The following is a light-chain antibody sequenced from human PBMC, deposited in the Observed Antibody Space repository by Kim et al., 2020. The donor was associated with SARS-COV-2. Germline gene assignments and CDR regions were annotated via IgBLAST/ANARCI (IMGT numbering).Light chain of an antibody. CDR1: NIGSKS. CDR3: QVWNDTGAHWV. J-gene: IGLJ3*02. CDR2: YDS. V-gene: IGLV3-21*04. Sequence: APGKTARISCGGDNIGSKSVHWYQQKPGQAPVVVIYYDSDRPSGIPERFSGSNSGNTATLTIRRVEAGDEADYYCQVWNDTGAHWVFGGGTQLTVL.